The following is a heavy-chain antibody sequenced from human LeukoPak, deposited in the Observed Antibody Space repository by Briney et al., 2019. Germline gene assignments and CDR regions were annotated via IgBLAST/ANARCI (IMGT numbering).Heavy chain of an antibody. CDR3: ARSTRPYYDFWSGYPFDY. CDR1: GYTFIDYY. D-gene: IGHD3-3*01. V-gene: IGHV1-2*02. J-gene: IGHJ4*02. CDR2: INPNSGGS. Sequence: ASVKVSCKASGYTFIDYYMHWVRQAPGQGREGMGWINPNSGGSNYAQKFQGRVTMTRDTSISTAYMELSRLRSDDTAVYYCARSTRPYYDFWSGYPFDYWGQGTLVTVSS.